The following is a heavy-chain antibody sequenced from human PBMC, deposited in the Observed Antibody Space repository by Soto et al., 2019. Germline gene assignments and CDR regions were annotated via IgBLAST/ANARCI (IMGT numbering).Heavy chain of an antibody. J-gene: IGHJ5*02. D-gene: IGHD2-2*01. CDR3: ARDRDVVVPAANWFDP. Sequence: GGSLRRSWAASGFTFSSYSMNWVGQAPGKGREWVSSISSSSSYIYYADSVKGRCTISGDNAKNSLYLQMNSLRAEDTAVYYCARDRDVVVPAANWFDPSCQGTLVTVSS. CDR2: ISSSSSYI. CDR1: GFTFSSYS. V-gene: IGHV3-21*01.